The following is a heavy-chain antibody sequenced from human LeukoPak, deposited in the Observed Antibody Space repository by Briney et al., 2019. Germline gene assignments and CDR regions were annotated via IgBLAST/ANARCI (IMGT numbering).Heavy chain of an antibody. D-gene: IGHD1-1*01. CDR3: AKDGTTTITFDY. CDR1: GFTFSSYA. J-gene: IGHJ4*02. V-gene: IGHV3-23*01. Sequence: GGSLRLSCAASGFTFSSYAMSWVRQAPGEGLEYVSVISGSGGSTHYRDSVKGRFTISRDNSKNTLYLQMNSLRVEDTAVYYCAKDGTTTITFDYWGQGTLVTVSS. CDR2: ISGSGGST.